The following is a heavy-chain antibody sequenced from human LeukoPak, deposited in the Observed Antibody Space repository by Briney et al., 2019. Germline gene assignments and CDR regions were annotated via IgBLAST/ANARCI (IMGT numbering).Heavy chain of an antibody. CDR1: GGSFSVYY. CDR3: ARLSLDYYDSSGFVY. V-gene: IGHV4-34*01. Sequence: SETLSLTCTVYGGSFSVYYWSWIRQPPGKGLEWIGEINHSGSTNYNPSLKSRVTISVDTSKNQFSLKLSSVTAADTAVYYCARLSLDYYDSSGFVYWGQGTLVTVSS. CDR2: INHSGST. D-gene: IGHD3-22*01. J-gene: IGHJ4*02.